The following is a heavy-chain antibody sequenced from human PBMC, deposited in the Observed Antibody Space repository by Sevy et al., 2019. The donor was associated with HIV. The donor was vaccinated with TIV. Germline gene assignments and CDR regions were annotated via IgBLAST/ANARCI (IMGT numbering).Heavy chain of an antibody. CDR3: ARDRLGITISAEWGGGMDV. V-gene: IGHV3-33*01. J-gene: IGHJ6*02. D-gene: IGHD3-3*01. CDR1: GFTVSSYG. CDR2: IRYDGSNQ. Sequence: GGSLRLSCAASGFTVSSYGMHWVRQAPGKGLEWVAVIRYDGSNQYYADSVKGRLTISRDNSKNTLYLQMNSLRAEDTAVYYCARDRLGITISAEWGGGMDVWGQGTTVTVSS.